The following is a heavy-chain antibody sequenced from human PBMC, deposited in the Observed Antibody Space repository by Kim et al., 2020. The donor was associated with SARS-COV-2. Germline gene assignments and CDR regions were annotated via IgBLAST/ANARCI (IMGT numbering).Heavy chain of an antibody. J-gene: IGHJ6*02. V-gene: IGHV3-33*06. Sequence: GGSLRLSCAASGFTFSSYGMHWVRQAPGKGLEWVAVIWYDGSNKYYADSVKGRFTISRDNSKNTLYLQMNSLRAEDTAVYYCAKDVEYRDILTGSVLGSAYYGMDVWGQGTTVTVSS. CDR1: GFTFSSYG. CDR3: AKDVEYRDILTGSVLGSAYYGMDV. CDR2: IWYDGSNK. D-gene: IGHD3-9*01.